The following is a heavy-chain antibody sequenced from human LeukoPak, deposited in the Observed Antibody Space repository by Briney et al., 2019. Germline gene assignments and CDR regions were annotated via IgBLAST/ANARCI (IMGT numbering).Heavy chain of an antibody. CDR1: GGSISSYY. CDR2: IHYSGNT. V-gene: IGHV4-59*01. Sequence: SETLSLTCTVSGGSISSYYWSWIRQTPGKGLEWIGNIHYSGNTNYNPSLKSRVTISVDMSKKQFSLKLNSVAVVDTAVYYCARVRSKDVWRSYGSYYYYYYMDVWGKGTTVTISS. CDR3: ARVRSKDVWRSYGSYYYYYYMDV. D-gene: IGHD3-16*01. J-gene: IGHJ6*03.